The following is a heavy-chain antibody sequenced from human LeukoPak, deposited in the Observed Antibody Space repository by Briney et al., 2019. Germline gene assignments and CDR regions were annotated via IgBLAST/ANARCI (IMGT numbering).Heavy chain of an antibody. J-gene: IGHJ4*02. V-gene: IGHV4-34*01. CDR1: GGSFSGYY. CDR3: ARGLFAFY. CDR2: INHSGST. Sequence: PSETLSLTCAVYGGSFSGYYWSWIRQPPGEGLEWIGEINHSGSTNYNPSLKSRVTISVDTSKNQFSLKLSSVTAADTAVYYCARGLFAFYWGQGTLVTVSS.